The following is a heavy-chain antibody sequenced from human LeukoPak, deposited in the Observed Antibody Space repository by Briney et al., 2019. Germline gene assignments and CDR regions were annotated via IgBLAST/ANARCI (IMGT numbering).Heavy chain of an antibody. D-gene: IGHD3-22*01. Sequence: ASVTVSCKSSVYTFTGYYMHWVRQPPGQGLEWMGLINPNSGGTNYAQKFPGRVTMTRDTSISTVYMELSRLRSDDRAVYSCASQSYYDSSGYTNWFDPWGQGTLVTVSS. CDR2: INPNSGGT. J-gene: IGHJ5*02. CDR1: VYTFTGYY. CDR3: ASQSYYDSSGYTNWFDP. V-gene: IGHV1-2*02.